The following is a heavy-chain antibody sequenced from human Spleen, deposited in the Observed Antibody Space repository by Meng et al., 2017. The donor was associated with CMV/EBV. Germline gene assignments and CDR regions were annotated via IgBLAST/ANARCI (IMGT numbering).Heavy chain of an antibody. J-gene: IGHJ4*02. CDR2: IRYDGSNK. CDR3: ARDFNYYYDTHAYHYEDF. D-gene: IGHD3-22*01. V-gene: IGHV3-30*02. Sequence: GESLKISCAASGFSFSNYGMHWVRQAPGKGLEWVAFIRYDGSNKYYADSVKGRFTISRDNSKNTLYLQMNFLRAEDTAVYYCARDFNYYYDTHAYHYEDFWGQGTLVTVSS. CDR1: GFSFSNYG.